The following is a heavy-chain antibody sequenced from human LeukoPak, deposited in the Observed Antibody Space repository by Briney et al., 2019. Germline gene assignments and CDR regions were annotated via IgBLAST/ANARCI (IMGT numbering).Heavy chain of an antibody. V-gene: IGHV3-30*03. CDR2: ISYDGSNK. CDR3: ASSRSSTWYGLEY. CDR1: GFTFSSYG. J-gene: IGHJ4*02. D-gene: IGHD6-13*01. Sequence: GGSLRLSCAASGFTFSSYGMHWVRQAPGKGLEWVAVISYDGSNKYYADSVKGRFTISRDNSKNTLYLQMNSLRAEDTAPYYCASSRSSTWYGLEYWGQGTLVTVSS.